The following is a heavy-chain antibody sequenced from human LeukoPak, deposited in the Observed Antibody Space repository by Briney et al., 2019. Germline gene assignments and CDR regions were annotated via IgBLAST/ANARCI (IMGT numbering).Heavy chain of an antibody. Sequence: PSETLSLTCTVSGDSISSYYWSWIRQPPGKGLEWIGYIYYTGSANYNPSLKSRVTMSVDTSKNQFSLKLSSVTAADTAVYYCARQRADRIFGVVMGFGLDYWGRGTLVTASS. CDR2: IYYTGSA. V-gene: IGHV4-59*12. D-gene: IGHD3-3*02. CDR1: GDSISSYY. J-gene: IGHJ4*02. CDR3: ARQRADRIFGVVMGFGLDY.